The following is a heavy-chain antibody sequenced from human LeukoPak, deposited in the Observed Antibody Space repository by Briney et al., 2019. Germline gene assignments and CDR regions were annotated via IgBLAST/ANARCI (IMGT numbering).Heavy chain of an antibody. CDR3: VKSGGYGLIDY. J-gene: IGHJ4*02. CDR2: IYYTGST. V-gene: IGHV4-39*01. Sequence: SETLSLTCAVSGASISDSGYYLGWIRQPPGKGLEWIGNIYYTGSTYYNASLQSRVTISIDTSKNQFSLRLNSVTAADTAMYYCVKSGGYGLIDYWGQGTLVTVSS. D-gene: IGHD1-26*01. CDR1: GASISDSGYY.